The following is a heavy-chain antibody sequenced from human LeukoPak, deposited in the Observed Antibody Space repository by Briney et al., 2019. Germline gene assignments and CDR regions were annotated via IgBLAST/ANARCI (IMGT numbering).Heavy chain of an antibody. J-gene: IGHJ4*02. CDR3: VRGCTSSSCYDY. CDR2: INEDGNKK. CDR1: GFTFRRYW. D-gene: IGHD2-15*01. Sequence: GGSLRLSCTASGFTFRRYWMSWVRQAPGKGLECVANINEDGNKKYYVDSAKGRFTISRDNTKNSLYLQMNSLRAEDTAVYYCVRGCTSSSCYDYWGQGTLVTVSS. V-gene: IGHV3-7*01.